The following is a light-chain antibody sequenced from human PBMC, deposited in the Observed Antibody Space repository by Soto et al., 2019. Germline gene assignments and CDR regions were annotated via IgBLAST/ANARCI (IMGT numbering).Light chain of an antibody. CDR1: QDISNY. V-gene: IGKV1-33*01. CDR2: DAS. J-gene: IGKJ2*01. Sequence: DIQMTQSPSSLSASVGDRVTITCQASQDISNYLNWYQQKPGKAPKLLIYDASNLETGVPSRFSGSGSGTDFTFTISSLQPEDIATYYCQQYGNLPYTFGPGTKLEIK. CDR3: QQYGNLPYT.